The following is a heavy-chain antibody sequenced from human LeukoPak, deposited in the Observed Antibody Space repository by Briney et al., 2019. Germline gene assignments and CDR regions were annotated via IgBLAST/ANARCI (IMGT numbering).Heavy chain of an antibody. J-gene: IGHJ4*02. CDR1: GGSISSYY. D-gene: IGHD4-17*01. V-gene: IGHV4-59*12. Sequence: SETLSLTCTVSGGSISSYYWSWIRQPPGKGLEWIGVSYYDGNTYHTPSLRSRVTISQDTSKNLFSLRLSSVTAAETAVYYCARSATVTTGYFDYWGQGALVTVSS. CDR2: SYYDGNT. CDR3: ARSATVTTGYFDY.